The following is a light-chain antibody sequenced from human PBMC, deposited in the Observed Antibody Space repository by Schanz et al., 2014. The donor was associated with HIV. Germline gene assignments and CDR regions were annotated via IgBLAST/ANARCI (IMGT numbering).Light chain of an antibody. CDR1: SSDVGGYNY. V-gene: IGLV2-14*01. J-gene: IGLJ3*02. CDR2: DVS. CDR3: SSYTSSSPWV. Sequence: QSALTQPASVSGSPGQSITISCTGTSSDVGGYNYVSWYQQHPGKAPKLMIYDVSNRPSGVSNRFSGSKSGNTASLTISWLQAEDEADYYCSSYTSSSPWVFGGGTKVTVL.